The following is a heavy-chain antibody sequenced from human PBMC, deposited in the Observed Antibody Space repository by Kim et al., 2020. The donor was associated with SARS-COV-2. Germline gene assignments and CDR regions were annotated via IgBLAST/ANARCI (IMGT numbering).Heavy chain of an antibody. CDR2: LTGSGSYT. D-gene: IGHD5-12*01. J-gene: IGHJ4*02. CDR3: ARGGYSGHDEGLDY. CDR1: GFTFSDYY. Sequence: GGSLRLSCAASGFTFSDYYMNWIRQAPGKGLEWVSYLTGSGSYTSYGAFVKGRFTMSRDNGKNSLFLQMNSLRAEDTAVYYCARGGYSGHDEGLDYWGQGTLVTVSS. V-gene: IGHV3-11*05.